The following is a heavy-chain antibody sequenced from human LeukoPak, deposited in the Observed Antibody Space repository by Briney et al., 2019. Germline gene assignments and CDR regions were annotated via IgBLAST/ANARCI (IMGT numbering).Heavy chain of an antibody. V-gene: IGHV1-2*02. CDR1: GYRFIDYF. Sequence: ASVKVSCKASGYRFIDYFIHWVRQAPGQGPECMGWINPNTGDTKYVQRFQGRVTMTRDTSSSTAYMELSGLKASDTAMYYCARGGGDGYPGFDYWGQGALVTVSS. D-gene: IGHD5-24*01. CDR2: INPNTGDT. J-gene: IGHJ4*02. CDR3: ARGGGDGYPGFDY.